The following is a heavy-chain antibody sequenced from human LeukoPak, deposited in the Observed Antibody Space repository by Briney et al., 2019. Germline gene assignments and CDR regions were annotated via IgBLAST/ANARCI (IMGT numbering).Heavy chain of an antibody. CDR1: GFTFSSYG. CDR2: ISYDGSNK. Sequence: GGSLRLSCAASGFTFSSYGMHWVRQAPGKGLEWVAVISYDGSNKYYADSVKGRFTISRDNSKNTLYLQMNSLRAEDTAVYYCAKGWLELTSGYFDYWGQGTLVTVSS. J-gene: IGHJ4*02. D-gene: IGHD1-7*01. CDR3: AKGWLELTSGYFDY. V-gene: IGHV3-30*18.